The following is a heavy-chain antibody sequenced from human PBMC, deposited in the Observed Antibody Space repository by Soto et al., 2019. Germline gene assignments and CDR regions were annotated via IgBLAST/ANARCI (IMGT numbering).Heavy chain of an antibody. CDR3: ARVERIAALRYYYGMDV. D-gene: IGHD6-6*01. CDR1: GGSISSSNW. J-gene: IGHJ6*02. CDR2: IYHSGST. V-gene: IGHV4-4*02. Sequence: PSETLSLTCAVSGGSISSSNWWSWVRQPPGKGLEWIGEIYHSGSTNYNPSLRSRVTISVDKSKNQFSLKLSSVTAADTAVYYYARVERIAALRYYYGMDVWGQGTTVTVSS.